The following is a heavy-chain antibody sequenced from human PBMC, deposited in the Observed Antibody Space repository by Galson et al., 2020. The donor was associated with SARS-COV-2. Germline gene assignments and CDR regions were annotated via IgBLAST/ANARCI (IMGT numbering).Heavy chain of an antibody. D-gene: IGHD3-22*01. Sequence: GESLKISCAASGFTFSSYWMSWVRQAPGKGLEWVANIKQDGSEKYYVDSVKGRFTISRDNAKNSLYLQMNSLRAEDTAVYYCARDWLIGSGYPFDPWGQGTLVTVSS. J-gene: IGHJ5*02. CDR2: IKQDGSEK. CDR1: GFTFSSYW. CDR3: ARDWLIGSGYPFDP. V-gene: IGHV3-7*01.